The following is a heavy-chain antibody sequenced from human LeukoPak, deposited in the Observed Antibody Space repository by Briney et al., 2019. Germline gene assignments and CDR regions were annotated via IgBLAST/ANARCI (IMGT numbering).Heavy chain of an antibody. CDR2: INHSGST. CDR1: GGSFSGYH. V-gene: IGHV4-34*01. D-gene: IGHD2-2*01. CDR3: ARGSRLGYCSSTSCRPRGNWFDP. J-gene: IGHJ5*02. Sequence: SETLSLTCAVYGGSFSGYHWSWIRQPPGKGLEWIGEINHSGSTNYNPSLKSRVTISVDTSKNQFSLKLSSVTAADTAVYYCARGSRLGYCSSTSCRPRGNWFDPWGRGTLVTVSS.